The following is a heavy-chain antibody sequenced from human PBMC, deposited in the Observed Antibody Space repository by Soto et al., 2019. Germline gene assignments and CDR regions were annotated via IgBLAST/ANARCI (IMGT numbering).Heavy chain of an antibody. CDR2: INHSGST. D-gene: IGHD3-9*01. Sequence: PSETLSLTCAVYGGSFSGYYWSWIRQPPGKGLEWIGEINHSGSTNYNPSLKSRVTISVDTSKNQFSLKLSSVTAADTAVYYCAGARYNILPGPGGCFTPWGKGPLVPFS. CDR3: AGARYNILPGPGGCFTP. J-gene: IGHJ5*02. V-gene: IGHV4-34*01. CDR1: GGSFSGYY.